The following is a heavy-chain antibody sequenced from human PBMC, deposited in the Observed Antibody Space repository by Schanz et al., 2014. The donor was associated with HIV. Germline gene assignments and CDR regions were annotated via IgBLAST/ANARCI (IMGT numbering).Heavy chain of an antibody. J-gene: IGHJ6*02. D-gene: IGHD3-9*01. CDR2: INPNSGGT. CDR3: ARTDYDILTGYSLGYYGMDV. CDR1: GYTFTGYF. V-gene: IGHV1-2*02. Sequence: QVQLVQSGAEGRKPGASVKVSCKTSGYTFTGYFMYWVRQAPGQGLEWMGWINPNSGGTNYAQKFQGRVTMTRDTSISTAFMELSSRRSDDTAVYYCARTDYDILTGYSLGYYGMDVWGQGTTVTVSS.